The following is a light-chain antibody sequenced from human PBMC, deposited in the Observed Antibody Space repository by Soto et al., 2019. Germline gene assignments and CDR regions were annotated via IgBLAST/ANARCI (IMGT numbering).Light chain of an antibody. CDR3: QQADIFQPT. J-gene: IGKJ4*01. Sequence: DIQMTQFPSSVSASVGDRVTITCRASQPLGAWLAWYQQKPGKAPKLLIYATSTLESGVPSRFSGCGSGTEFTLTISSLQPEDFATYYCQQADIFQPTFGGGTRVEIK. CDR2: ATS. V-gene: IGKV1-12*01. CDR1: QPLGAW.